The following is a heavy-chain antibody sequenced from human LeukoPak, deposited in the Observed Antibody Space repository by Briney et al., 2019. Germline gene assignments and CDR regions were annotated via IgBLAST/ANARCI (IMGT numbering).Heavy chain of an antibody. CDR3: AKDSPILTI. J-gene: IGHJ3*02. Sequence: LWGSLRLSCAASGITFRSYGMSWVRQAPGKGLDWVSAISDSGGSTYYADSVKGRFTISRDNSKNTLYLQMNSLRAEDTALFYCAKDSPILTIWGQGTMVTVSS. V-gene: IGHV3-23*01. CDR1: GITFRSYG. D-gene: IGHD3-3*01. CDR2: ISDSGGST.